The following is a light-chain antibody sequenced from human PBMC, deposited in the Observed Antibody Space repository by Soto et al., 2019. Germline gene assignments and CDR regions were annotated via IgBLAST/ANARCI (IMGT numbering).Light chain of an antibody. Sequence: EIVMTQSPATLSVSPGDRATLSCRASQSVDNDLAWYQQKPGQPPRLLIYDASTRATGIPARFSGSGSGTEFTLTISSLQSEDFAVYYCQQRSNWPPWTFGQGTKVDIK. J-gene: IGKJ1*01. CDR1: QSVDND. CDR3: QQRSNWPPWT. CDR2: DAS. V-gene: IGKV3D-15*01.